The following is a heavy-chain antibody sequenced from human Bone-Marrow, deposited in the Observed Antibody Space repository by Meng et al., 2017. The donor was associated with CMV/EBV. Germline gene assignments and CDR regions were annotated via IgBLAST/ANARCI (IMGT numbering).Heavy chain of an antibody. V-gene: IGHV4-59*11. D-gene: IGHD1-1*01. CDR1: GVAISTHY. Sequence: QVQLQQSGPGLVMPSETLSLTCRVSGVAISTHYLSWIRQTPGKGLEWIASIHYTGRADYSPSLKSRVTVSVDTSDSQLSLKLSSVTTADTAMYYCAERGGGYWGQGILVTASS. J-gene: IGHJ4*02. CDR3: AERGGGY. CDR2: IHYTGRA.